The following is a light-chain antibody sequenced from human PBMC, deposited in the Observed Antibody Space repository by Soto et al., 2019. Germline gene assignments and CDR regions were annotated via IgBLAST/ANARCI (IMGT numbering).Light chain of an antibody. Sequence: EIVLTQSPDTLSLSPGESATLSCRASQSVSRYLAWYQQKPGQTPRLLIYDASNRAAGIPARFSGSGSGTDFTLTISRLEPEDFAVYYCLQYGRSTKTLGQGTKV. CDR2: DAS. J-gene: IGKJ1*01. V-gene: IGKV3-11*01. CDR1: QSVSRY. CDR3: LQYGRSTKT.